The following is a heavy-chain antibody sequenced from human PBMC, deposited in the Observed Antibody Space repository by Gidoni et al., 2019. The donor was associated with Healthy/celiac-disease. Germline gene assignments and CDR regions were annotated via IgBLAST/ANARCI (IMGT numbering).Heavy chain of an antibody. J-gene: IGHJ5*02. CDR2: INHSGST. Sequence: QVQLQQWGAGLLKPSETLSLTCAVYGGSFSGYYWSWIRQPPGKGLEWIGEINHSGSTNYNPALKSRVTISVDTSKNQFSQKLSSVTAADTAVYYCARGAGRLLWFGELLSTYNWFDPWGQGTLVTVSS. V-gene: IGHV4-34*01. CDR1: GGSFSGYY. CDR3: ARGAGRLLWFGELLSTYNWFDP. D-gene: IGHD3-10*01.